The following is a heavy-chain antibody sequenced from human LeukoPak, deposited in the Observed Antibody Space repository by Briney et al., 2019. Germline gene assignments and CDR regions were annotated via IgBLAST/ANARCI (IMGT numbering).Heavy chain of an antibody. CDR2: IHHSGST. D-gene: IGHD3-3*01. J-gene: IGHJ4*02. Sequence: SETLSLTCAVYGGSFSGYYWSWIRQPPGKGLVWSGEIHHSGSTNYNPSLKSRVTISVDTSKNQFSLKLSSVTAADTAVYYCARGLTIFGVVIMSFDYWGQGTLVTVSS. CDR1: GGSFSGYY. CDR3: ARGLTIFGVVIMSFDY. V-gene: IGHV4-34*01.